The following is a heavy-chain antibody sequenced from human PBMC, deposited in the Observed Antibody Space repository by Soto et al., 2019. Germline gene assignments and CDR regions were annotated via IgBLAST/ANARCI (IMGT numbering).Heavy chain of an antibody. J-gene: IGHJ4*02. CDR1: GGSISSGGYY. D-gene: IGHD3-22*01. V-gene: IGHV4-31*03. CDR3: ARETRYDSSGYYYELTWYYFDY. CDR2: IYYSGST. Sequence: QVQLQESGPGLVKPSQTLSLTCTVSGGSISSGGYYWSWIRQHPGKGLEWIGYIYYSGSTYYNPSLKSRVTISVDTSKNQFSLKLSSVTAADTAVYYCARETRYDSSGYYYELTWYYFDYWGQGTLVTVSS.